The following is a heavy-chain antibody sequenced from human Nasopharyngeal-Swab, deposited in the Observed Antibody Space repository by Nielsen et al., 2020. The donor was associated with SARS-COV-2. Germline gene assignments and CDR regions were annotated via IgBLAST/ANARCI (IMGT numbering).Heavy chain of an antibody. CDR3: ARDTYSSSSQLYYYGMDV. Sequence: GSLKISCAASGFTFSSYWMSWVRQAPGKGLEWVANIKQDGSEKYYVDSVKGRFTISRDNAKNSLYLQMNSLRAEDTAVYYCARDTYSSSSQLYYYGMDVWGQGTTVTVSS. J-gene: IGHJ6*02. D-gene: IGHD6-6*01. V-gene: IGHV3-7*01. CDR2: IKQDGSEK. CDR1: GFTFSSYW.